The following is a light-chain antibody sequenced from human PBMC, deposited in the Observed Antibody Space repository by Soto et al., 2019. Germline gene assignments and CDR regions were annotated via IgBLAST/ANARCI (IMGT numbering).Light chain of an antibody. J-gene: IGKJ1*01. CDR3: MQGTHWPPT. CDR1: QSIVYSDGNAY. V-gene: IGKV2-30*01. Sequence: DVVMTQSPLSLPVTLGQPASISCRSSQSIVYSDGNAYLSWFRQRPGQSPRRLIYRVSNRDSGVPDRFSGSGSGTDFTLKISRVEAEDVGVYYCMQGTHWPPTFGRGTKVEIK. CDR2: RVS.